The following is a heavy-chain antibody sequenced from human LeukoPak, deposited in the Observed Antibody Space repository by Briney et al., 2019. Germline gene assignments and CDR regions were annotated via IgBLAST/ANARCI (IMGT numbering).Heavy chain of an antibody. D-gene: IGHD3-22*01. Sequence: SETLSLTCTVSGGSINSGDYYWSWIRQPPGKGLEWIGYIYYSGSTYYDPSLKSRVTISVDTSKNQFSLKLTSVTAADTAVYYCGRLTYYYDSSGYYYPLYFDYWGQGTLVTVSS. CDR3: GRLTYYYDSSGYYYPLYFDY. J-gene: IGHJ4*02. CDR2: IYYSGST. V-gene: IGHV4-30-4*01. CDR1: GGSINSGDYY.